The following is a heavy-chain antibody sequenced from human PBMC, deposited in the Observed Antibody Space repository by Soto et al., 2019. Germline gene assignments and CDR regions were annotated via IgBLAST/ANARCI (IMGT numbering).Heavy chain of an antibody. CDR3: ARATTVTTSQDY. Sequence: SETLSLTCTVSGGSVSSGSYYWSWIRQPPGKGLEWIGYIYYSGSTNYNPSLKSRVTISVDTSKNQFSLKLSSVTAADTAVYYCARATTVTTSQDYWGQGTLVTVSS. V-gene: IGHV4-61*01. CDR1: GGSVSSGSYY. J-gene: IGHJ4*02. CDR2: IYYSGST. D-gene: IGHD4-17*01.